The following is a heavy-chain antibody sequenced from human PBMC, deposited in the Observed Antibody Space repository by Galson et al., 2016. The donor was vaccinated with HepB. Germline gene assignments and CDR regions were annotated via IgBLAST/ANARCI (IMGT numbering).Heavy chain of an antibody. CDR2: IYQSGTT. D-gene: IGHD3-10*01. CDR3: ANTPNSYGSGAYAS. J-gene: IGHJ5*02. CDR1: GVSVSSGTCY. V-gene: IGHV4-31*03. Sequence: TLSLTCTVSGVSVSSGTCYWSWIRQHPGKGLEWIGYIYQSGTTFYNPSLKSRVSISIDTSENQPSLKLTSVTAADTAVYYCANTPNSYGSGAYASWGQGTLVAVSS.